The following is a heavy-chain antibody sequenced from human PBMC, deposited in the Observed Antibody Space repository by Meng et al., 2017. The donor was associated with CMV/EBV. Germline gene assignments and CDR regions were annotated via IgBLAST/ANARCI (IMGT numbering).Heavy chain of an antibody. CDR2: INHSGST. V-gene: IGHV4-34*01. J-gene: IGHJ4*02. CDR1: GGAFSGSY. D-gene: IGHD3-3*01. Sequence: GQPHQWGLGLLKPSETLSLTCAVYGGAFSGSYWSWIRQPPGKGLEWIGEINHSGSTNYNPSLKSRVTISVDTSKNQFSLKLSSVTAADTAVYYCARGPLNYDFWSGYPYYFDYWGQGTLVTVSS. CDR3: ARGPLNYDFWSGYPYYFDY.